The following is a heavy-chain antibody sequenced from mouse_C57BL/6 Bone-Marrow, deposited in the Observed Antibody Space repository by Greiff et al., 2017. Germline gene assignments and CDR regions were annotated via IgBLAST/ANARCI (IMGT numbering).Heavy chain of an antibody. CDR1: GYTFTSYW. Sequence: QVQLQQPGAELVKPGASVKLSCKASGYTFTSYWMHWVKQRPGQGLEWIGYINPSSGYTKYNQKFKDKATLTADKSSSTAYMQLSSLTSEDSAVYYCARSYGSRYFDVWGTGTTVTVSS. CDR3: ARSYGSRYFDV. CDR2: INPSSGYT. D-gene: IGHD1-1*01. V-gene: IGHV1-64*01. J-gene: IGHJ1*03.